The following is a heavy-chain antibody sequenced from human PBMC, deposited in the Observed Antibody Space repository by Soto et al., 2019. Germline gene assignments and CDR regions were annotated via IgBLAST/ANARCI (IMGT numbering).Heavy chain of an antibody. CDR1: GFTFSTYA. CDR3: AKGPQYHDFWTGYNWFDP. D-gene: IGHD3-3*01. J-gene: IGHJ5*02. Sequence: PGGALRLFCAASGFTFSTYAMSWVRQAPGKGLEWVSSISSTIGTTYYAYSVKGRFTISRDNSKNTLYLQMNRLRAEDTAVYYCAKGPQYHDFWTGYNWFDPWGQGTLVTVSS. V-gene: IGHV3-23*01. CDR2: ISSTIGTT.